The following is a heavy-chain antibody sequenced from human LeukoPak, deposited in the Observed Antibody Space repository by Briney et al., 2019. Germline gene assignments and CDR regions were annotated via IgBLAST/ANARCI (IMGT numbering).Heavy chain of an antibody. CDR1: GFTFSYYA. CDR2: IWSDGTNE. J-gene: IGHJ4*02. CDR3: ARGGGAAYFDY. V-gene: IGHV3-33*08. Sequence: PGGSLRLSCAASGFTFSYYAMHWVRQAPGKGLEWVALIWSDGTNEFYLDSVRGRFTISRDNSKNTVYLQMNSLRAEDTAVYYCARGGGAAYFDYWGQGTLATVSS. D-gene: IGHD4-23*01.